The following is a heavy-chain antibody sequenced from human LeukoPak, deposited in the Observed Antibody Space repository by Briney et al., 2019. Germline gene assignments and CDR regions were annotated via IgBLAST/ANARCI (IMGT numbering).Heavy chain of an antibody. J-gene: IGHJ3*02. CDR1: GVSISSYY. CDR3: ARAPRITIFGVVRVGAFDI. D-gene: IGHD3-3*01. V-gene: IGHV4-4*07. CDR2: IYTSGST. Sequence: SETLSLTCTVSGVSISSYYWSWIRQPAGKGLEWIGRIYTSGSTNYNPSLKSRVTISVDTSKNQFSLKLSSVTAADTAVYYCARAPRITIFGVVRVGAFDIWGQGTMVTVSS.